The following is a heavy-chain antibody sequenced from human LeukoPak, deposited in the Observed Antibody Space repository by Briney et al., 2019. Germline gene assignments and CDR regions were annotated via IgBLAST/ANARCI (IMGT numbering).Heavy chain of an antibody. J-gene: IGHJ4*02. CDR1: GYTFTGYY. V-gene: IGHV1-2*02. D-gene: IGHD2-2*01. CDR3: ARVRSDCSSTSCYVDYFDY. CDR2: INPNSGGT. Sequence: ASVKVSCKASGYTFTGYYMHWVGQAPGQGLEWMGWINPNSGGTNYAQKFQGRVTMTRDTSISTAYMELSRLRSDDTAVYYCARVRSDCSSTSCYVDYFDYWGQGTLDTVSS.